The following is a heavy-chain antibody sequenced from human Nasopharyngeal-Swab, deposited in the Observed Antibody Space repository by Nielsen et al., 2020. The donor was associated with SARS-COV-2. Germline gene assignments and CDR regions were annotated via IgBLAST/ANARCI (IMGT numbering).Heavy chain of an antibody. CDR2: ISAYNGNT. CDR1: GYTFTSYG. D-gene: IGHD3-22*01. V-gene: IGHV1-18*01. J-gene: IGHJ6*02. CDR3: ARDFYRNYYDSSGYLDYYYYGMDV. Sequence: ASVKVSCKASGYTFTSYGISWVRQAHGQGLEWMGWISAYNGNTNYAQKLQGRVTMTTDTSTSTAYMELRSLRSDDTAVYYCARDFYRNYYDSSGYLDYYYYGMDVWGQGTTVTVSS.